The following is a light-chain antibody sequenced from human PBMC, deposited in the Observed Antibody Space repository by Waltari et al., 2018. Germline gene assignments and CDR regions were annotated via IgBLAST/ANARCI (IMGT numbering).Light chain of an antibody. Sequence: QSALTQSASVSGSPGQSLTPSCSGTSSAVGSYNYVSWYQQHPGTPPKLLIYDVTKRPSGVSGRFSGSKSGNTASLTISGLQPEDEADYFCSSYTPTSILVFGGGTKLTV. CDR1: SSAVGSYNY. CDR2: DVT. V-gene: IGLV2-14*03. J-gene: IGLJ2*01. CDR3: SSYTPTSILV.